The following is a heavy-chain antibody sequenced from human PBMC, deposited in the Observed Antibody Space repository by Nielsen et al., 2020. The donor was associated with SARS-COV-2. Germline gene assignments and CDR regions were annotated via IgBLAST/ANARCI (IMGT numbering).Heavy chain of an antibody. CDR3: ARGNGWGSYFDY. Sequence: GESLKISCAASGFTFSSYAMHWVRQAQGKGLEWVAVISYDGSNNYYADSVKGRFTISRDNSKNTLYLQMNSLRAEDTALYYCARGNGWGSYFDYWGQGTLVTVSS. J-gene: IGHJ4*02. D-gene: IGHD7-27*01. CDR2: ISYDGSNN. V-gene: IGHV3-30-3*01. CDR1: GFTFSSYA.